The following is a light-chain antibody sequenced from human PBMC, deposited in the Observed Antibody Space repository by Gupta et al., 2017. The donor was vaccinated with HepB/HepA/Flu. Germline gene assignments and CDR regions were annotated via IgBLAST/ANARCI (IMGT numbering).Light chain of an antibody. J-gene: IGLJ1*01. CDR2: DVS. CDR1: SSDVGGYNY. CDR3: GSYTTSTTLGV. V-gene: IGLV2-14*03. Sequence: QSXLTQPASXXXSXGXSXXXXXXXTSSDVGGYNYVSWYQQHPGKAPKFIISDVSNRPSGVSNRFSGSKSGNTASLTISGLQAEDEADYFCGSYTTSTTLGVFGTGTKVTVL.